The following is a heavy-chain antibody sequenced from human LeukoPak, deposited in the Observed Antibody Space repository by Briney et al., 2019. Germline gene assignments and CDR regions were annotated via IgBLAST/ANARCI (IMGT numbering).Heavy chain of an antibody. CDR3: ARPSSGWYEGGLDY. CDR1: GFTFSSYW. V-gene: IGHV3-7*01. J-gene: IGHJ4*02. Sequence: EGSLRLSCAASGFTFSSYWMSWVRQAPGKGLEWVANIKQDGSEKYYVDSVKGRFTISRDNAKNSLYLQMNSLRAEDTAVYYCARPSSGWYEGGLDYWGQGTLVTVSS. CDR2: IKQDGSEK. D-gene: IGHD6-19*01.